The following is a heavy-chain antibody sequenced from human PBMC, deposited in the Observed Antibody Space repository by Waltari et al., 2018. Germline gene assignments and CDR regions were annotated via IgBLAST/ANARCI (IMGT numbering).Heavy chain of an antibody. D-gene: IGHD3-16*02. V-gene: IGHV3-48*04. CDR2: ISSSSSTI. CDR3: ARDEDYVWGSYPRDAFDI. CDR1: GFTFSSYS. J-gene: IGHJ3*02. Sequence: EVQLVESGGGLVQPGGSLRLSCAASGFTFSSYSMNWVRQAPGKGLEWVSYISSSSSTIYYADSVKGRFTISRDNAKNSLYLQMNSLRAEDTAVYYCARDEDYVWGSYPRDAFDIWGQGTMVTVSS.